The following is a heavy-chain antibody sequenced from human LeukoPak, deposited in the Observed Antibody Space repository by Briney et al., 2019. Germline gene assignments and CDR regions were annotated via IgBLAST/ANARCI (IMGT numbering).Heavy chain of an antibody. CDR1: GGTFSSYA. Sequence: GASVKVSCKASGGTFSSYAISWVRQAPGQGLEWMGGIIPIFGTANYAQKFQGRVTITADESTSTAYMELSSLRSEDTAVYYCARESSSNPVLEDDYYYYGMDVWGQGTTVTVSS. V-gene: IGHV1-69*13. CDR2: IIPIFGTA. J-gene: IGHJ6*02. CDR3: ARESSSNPVLEDDYYYYGMDV. D-gene: IGHD3-3*01.